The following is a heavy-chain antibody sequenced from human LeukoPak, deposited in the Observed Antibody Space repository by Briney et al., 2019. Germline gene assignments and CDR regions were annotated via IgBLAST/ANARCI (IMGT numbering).Heavy chain of an antibody. CDR1: GGSISSYY. J-gene: IGHJ2*01. CDR2: IYYSGST. Sequence: PSETLSLTCTVPGGSISSYYGSWIRQPPGHGLEWIGYIYYSGSTNYNPSLKIRVTISVDTSKNQFSLKLSSVTAADTAVFFFKQKTAYDILTGYYSGWYFDLWGRGTLVTVSS. D-gene: IGHD3-9*01. V-gene: IGHV4-59*01. CDR3: KQKTAYDILTGYYSGWYFDL.